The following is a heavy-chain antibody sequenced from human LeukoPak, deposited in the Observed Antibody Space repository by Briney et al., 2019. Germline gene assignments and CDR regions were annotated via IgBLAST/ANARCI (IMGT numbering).Heavy chain of an antibody. CDR3: ARFGYSGWNLEY. J-gene: IGHJ4*02. CDR1: GFSFRDFW. Sequence: GGSLRLSCAASGFSFRDFWMSWVRQSPGKGLEWVASINQGGSLNYYVDSVKGRFTISRDDAKSSLCVRMDSLRDEDTAVYYCARFGYSGWNLEYWGQGTLVTVSS. CDR2: INQGGSLN. D-gene: IGHD5-12*01. V-gene: IGHV3-7*01.